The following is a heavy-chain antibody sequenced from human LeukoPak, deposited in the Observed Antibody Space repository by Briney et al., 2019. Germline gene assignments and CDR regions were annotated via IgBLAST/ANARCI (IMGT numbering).Heavy chain of an antibody. CDR2: INVGGRT. V-gene: IGHV3-23*01. CDR3: ARGPRDGSGSSYFQH. Sequence: GGSLRLSCAASGFTFRDYVMTWVRQAPGKGLEWFSTINVGGRTDYADSVKGRFTISRDNSNNTLYLQMSSLRSEDTAVYYCARGPRDGSGSSYFQHWGQGTLVTVSS. J-gene: IGHJ1*01. CDR1: GFTFRDYV. D-gene: IGHD3-10*01.